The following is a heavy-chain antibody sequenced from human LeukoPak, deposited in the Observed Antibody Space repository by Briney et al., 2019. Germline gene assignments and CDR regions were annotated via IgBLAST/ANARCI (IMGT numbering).Heavy chain of an antibody. D-gene: IGHD5-24*01. CDR1: GGSFSGYY. V-gene: IGHV4-34*01. Sequence: SETLSLTCAVYGGSFSGYYWSWICQPPGKGLEWIGEINHSGSTNYNPSLKSRVTISVDTSKNQFPLKLSSVTAADTAVYYCARDGDGYNYDYWGQGTLVTVSS. J-gene: IGHJ4*02. CDR2: INHSGST. CDR3: ARDGDGYNYDY.